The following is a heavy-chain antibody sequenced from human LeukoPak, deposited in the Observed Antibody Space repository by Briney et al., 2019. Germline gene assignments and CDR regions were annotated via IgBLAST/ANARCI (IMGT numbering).Heavy chain of an antibody. CDR1: GVSICSYC. V-gene: IGHV4-59*08. CDR2: IYYSGST. J-gene: IGHJ6*02. CDR3: ARQVDYYYGMDV. Sequence: PSETLSPTRTGSGVSICSYCWGWIPPRPGKGLEWSGYIYYSGSTNYNPSLKSRVTISVDTSKNQFSLKLSSVTAADTAVYYCARQVDYYYGMDVWGQGTTVTVSS. D-gene: IGHD2-15*01.